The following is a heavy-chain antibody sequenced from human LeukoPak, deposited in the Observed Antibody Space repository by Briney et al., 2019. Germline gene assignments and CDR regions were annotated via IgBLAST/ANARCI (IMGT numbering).Heavy chain of an antibody. V-gene: IGHV4-39*01. CDR3: ARLAYYDYVWGSYRPYFDY. D-gene: IGHD3-16*02. CDR2: IYYSGST. J-gene: IGHJ4*02. Sequence: PSETLSLTCTVSGGSISSSSYYWGWIRPPPGTGLEWIGSIYYSGSTYYNPSLKSRVTISVDTSKNQFSLKLSSVTAADTAVYYCARLAYYDYVWGSYRPYFDYWGQGTLVTVSS. CDR1: GGSISSSSYY.